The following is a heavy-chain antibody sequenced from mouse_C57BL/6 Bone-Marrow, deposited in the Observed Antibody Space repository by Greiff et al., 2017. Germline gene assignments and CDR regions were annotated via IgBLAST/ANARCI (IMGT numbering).Heavy chain of an antibody. CDR3: ARRAYYDYDEAMDY. Sequence: EVKLMESGGDLVKPGGSLKLSCAASGFTFSSYGMSWVRQTPDKRLEWVATISSGGSYTYYPDSVKGRFTISRDNAKNTLYLQMSSLKSEDTAMYYCARRAYYDYDEAMDYWGLGTSVTVSS. CDR1: GFTFSSYG. CDR2: ISSGGSYT. V-gene: IGHV5-6*02. D-gene: IGHD2-4*01. J-gene: IGHJ4*01.